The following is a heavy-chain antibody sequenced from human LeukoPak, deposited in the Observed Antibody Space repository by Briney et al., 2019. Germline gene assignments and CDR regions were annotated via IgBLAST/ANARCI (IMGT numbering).Heavy chain of an antibody. CDR1: GASFSSSTYY. CDR2: IYYSGST. D-gene: IGHD3-10*01. CDR3: ARAGMVRGDENWFDP. J-gene: IGHJ5*02. Sequence: SETLSLTCTVSGASFSSSTYYWGWIRQPPGKGLEWIGSIYYSGSTYYNPSLKSRVTMSVDTSKNQFSLKLSSVTAADTAVYYCARAGMVRGDENWFDPWGQGTLVTVSS. V-gene: IGHV4-39*01.